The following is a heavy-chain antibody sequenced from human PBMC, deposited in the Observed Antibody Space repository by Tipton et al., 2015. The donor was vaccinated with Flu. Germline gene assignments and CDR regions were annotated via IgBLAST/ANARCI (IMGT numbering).Heavy chain of an antibody. V-gene: IGHV4-59*01. Sequence: PGLVKPSETLSLTCTVSGGSISSYYWSWIRQPPGKGLEWIGYIYYSGSTNYNPSLKSRVTISVDTSKNQFSLKLGSVTAADTAVYYCARDNAMSGYYFRYWGQGTLVTVSS. CDR3: ARDNAMSGYYFRY. CDR2: IYYSGST. D-gene: IGHD3-22*01. J-gene: IGHJ4*02. CDR1: GGSISSYY.